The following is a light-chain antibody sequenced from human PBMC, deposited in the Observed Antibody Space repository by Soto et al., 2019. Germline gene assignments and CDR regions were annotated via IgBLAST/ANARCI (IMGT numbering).Light chain of an antibody. CDR2: LEGSGSY. Sequence: QPVLTQSSSASASLGSSVKLTCTLSSGHSTYIIAWHQQQPGKAHRYLMKLEGSGSYNKGRGVPARFSGSSSGADPYLTISNLQSEDEADYYCETWDSHTYVFGTGTKVTVL. J-gene: IGLJ1*01. CDR1: SGHSTYI. CDR3: ETWDSHTYV. V-gene: IGLV4-60*03.